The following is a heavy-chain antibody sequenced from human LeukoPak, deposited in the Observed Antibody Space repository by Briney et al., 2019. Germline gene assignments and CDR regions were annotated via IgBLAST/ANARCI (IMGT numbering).Heavy chain of an antibody. CDR1: GGSVSDYY. D-gene: IGHD6-13*01. CDR2: IYYSGNT. J-gene: IGHJ6*02. Sequence: SETLSLTCTVSGGSVSDYYWSWIRQPPGKGLEWIGYIYYSGNTNYNPSLKSRVTISLDTSENQFSLILSSVTAADTDVYYCAGSSRSWYLDYYYYGLDVWGQGTTVTVSS. V-gene: IGHV4-59*08. CDR3: AGSSRSWYLDYYYYGLDV.